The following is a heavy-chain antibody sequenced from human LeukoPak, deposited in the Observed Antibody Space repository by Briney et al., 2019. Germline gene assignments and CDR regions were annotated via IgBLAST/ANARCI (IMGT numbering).Heavy chain of an antibody. CDR3: ARDRDSSGYHDAFDI. CDR2: IYTSGST. V-gene: IGHV4-4*07. Sequence: PSETLSLTCSVSGGSINSYYWSWIRQPAGKGLEWIGRIYTSGSTNYNPSLKSRVTISVDTSKNQFSLKLSSVTAADTAVYYCARDRDSSGYHDAFDIWGQGTMVTVSS. D-gene: IGHD3-22*01. CDR1: GGSINSYY. J-gene: IGHJ3*02.